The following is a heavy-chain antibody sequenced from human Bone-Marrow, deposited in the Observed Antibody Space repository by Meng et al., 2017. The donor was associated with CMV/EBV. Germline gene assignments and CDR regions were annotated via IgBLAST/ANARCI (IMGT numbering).Heavy chain of an antibody. Sequence: GESLKISCAASGFTFSSYGMHWVRQAPGKGLEWVAFIRYDGSNKYYADSVKGRFTISRDNSKNTLYLQMNSLRAEDTAVYYCAPNGYYYYGMDVWGQGTTVTVS. CDR2: IRYDGSNK. D-gene: IGHD1-1*01. CDR1: GFTFSSYG. V-gene: IGHV3-30*02. J-gene: IGHJ6*02. CDR3: APNGYYYYGMDV.